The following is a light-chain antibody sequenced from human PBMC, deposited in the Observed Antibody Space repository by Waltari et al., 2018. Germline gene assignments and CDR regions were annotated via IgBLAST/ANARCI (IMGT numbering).Light chain of an antibody. J-gene: IGLJ1*01. CDR3: QSYDSSLSEV. CDR1: SSNIGAGYD. Sequence: QSVLTQPPSVSGAPGQRVTISCTGSSSNIGAGYDVHWYQQLPGTAPKLLIYGNINRPSGVPDRFSGSKSGTSASLAITGLQAEDEADYYCQSYDSSLSEVFGTGTKVTVL. CDR2: GNI. V-gene: IGLV1-40*01.